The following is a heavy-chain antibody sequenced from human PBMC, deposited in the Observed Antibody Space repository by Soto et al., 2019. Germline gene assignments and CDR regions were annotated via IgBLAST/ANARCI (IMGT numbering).Heavy chain of an antibody. CDR3: ARGSGSSWYGMGYFDL. J-gene: IGHJ2*01. Sequence: QVQLVESGGGVVQPGRSLRLSCAASGFTFSSYAMPWVRQAPGKGLEWVAVISYDGSNKYYADSVKGRFTISRDNSKNTLYLQMNSLRAQDTAVYYSARGSGSSWYGMGYFDLWGRGTLVTVSS. D-gene: IGHD6-13*01. CDR1: GFTFSSYA. V-gene: IGHV3-30-3*01. CDR2: ISYDGSNK.